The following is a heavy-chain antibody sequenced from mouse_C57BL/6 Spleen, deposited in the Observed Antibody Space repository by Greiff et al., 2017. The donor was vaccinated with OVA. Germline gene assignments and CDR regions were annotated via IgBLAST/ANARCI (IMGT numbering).Heavy chain of an antibody. CDR1: GFTFSSYG. V-gene: IGHV5-6*01. J-gene: IGHJ2*01. Sequence: EVMLVESGGDLVKPGGSLKLSCAASGFTFSSYGMSWVRQTPDKRLEWVATISSGGSYTYYPDSVKGRFTISRDNAKNTLYLQMSSLKSEDTAMYDCARLSGGGYYFDYWGQGTTLTVSS. D-gene: IGHD1-1*02. CDR2: ISSGGSYT. CDR3: ARLSGGGYYFDY.